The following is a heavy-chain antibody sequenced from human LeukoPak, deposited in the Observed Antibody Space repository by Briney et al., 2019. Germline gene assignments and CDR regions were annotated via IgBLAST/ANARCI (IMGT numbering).Heavy chain of an antibody. J-gene: IGHJ4*02. CDR2: INHSGST. D-gene: IGHD3-22*01. V-gene: IGHV4-34*01. Sequence: SETLSLTCAVYGGSFSGYYWSWIRQPPGKGLEWIGEINHSGSTNYNPSLKSRVTISVDTSKNQSSLKLSSVAAADTAVYYCARGRAGSYYYDSSGYYSLDYWGQGTLVTVSS. CDR3: ARGRAGSYYYDSSGYYSLDY. CDR1: GGSFSGYY.